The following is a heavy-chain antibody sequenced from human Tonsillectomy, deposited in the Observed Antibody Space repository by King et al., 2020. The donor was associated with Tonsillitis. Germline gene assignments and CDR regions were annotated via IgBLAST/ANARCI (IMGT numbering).Heavy chain of an antibody. Sequence: VQLVESGGGLVQPGGSLRLSCAASGFTFSSYSMSWVRQAPGKGLEWVSYISSSSGTIYYADSVKGRFTISRDNAKNSLYLQMNSLRDEDTAVYYCARRVWFGDRYNWFDPWGQGTLVTVSS. CDR1: GFTFSSYS. V-gene: IGHV3-48*02. CDR3: ARRVWFGDRYNWFDP. J-gene: IGHJ5*02. CDR2: ISSSSGTI. D-gene: IGHD3-10*01.